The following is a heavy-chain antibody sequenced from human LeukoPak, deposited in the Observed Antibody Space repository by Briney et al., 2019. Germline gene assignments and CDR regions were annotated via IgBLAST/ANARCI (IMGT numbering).Heavy chain of an antibody. Sequence: PGRSLRLSCAASGFTFDDYAMHWVRQAPGKGLEWVSGISWNSGSIGYADSVKGRFTISRDNAKNSLYLQMNSLRAEDTAVYYCARDMGSSWPHHAFDIWGQGTMVTVSS. CDR3: ARDMGSSWPHHAFDI. V-gene: IGHV3-9*01. D-gene: IGHD6-13*01. J-gene: IGHJ3*02. CDR2: ISWNSGSI. CDR1: GFTFDDYA.